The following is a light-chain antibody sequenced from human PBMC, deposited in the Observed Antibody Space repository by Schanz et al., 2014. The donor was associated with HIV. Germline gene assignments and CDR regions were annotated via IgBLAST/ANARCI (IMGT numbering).Light chain of an antibody. CDR3: QQYDNFPPSIT. Sequence: DIQMTQSPSTLSASVGDRVTITCRASQSINSWLAWYQQKPGKAPKLLIYDASNLETGVPSRFSGSGSGTDFTFTISSLQPEDIATYYCQQYDNFPPSITFGQGTRLEIK. CDR2: DAS. V-gene: IGKV1-33*01. J-gene: IGKJ5*01. CDR1: QSINSW.